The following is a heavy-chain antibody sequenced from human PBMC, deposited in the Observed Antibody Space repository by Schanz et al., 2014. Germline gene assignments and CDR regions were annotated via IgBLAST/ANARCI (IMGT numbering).Heavy chain of an antibody. V-gene: IGHV3-23*04. D-gene: IGHD6-13*01. CDR2: ISGSGSTT. Sequence: VQLVESGGGVVQPGESLRLSCAASGFTFSRYAITWVRQAPGKGLEWVSAISGSGSTTDYADSVKGRFTISRDDAKNSHYLQMNSLRVEDTAVFYCVKIGYTHWSLDDWGQGILVTVSS. J-gene: IGHJ4*02. CDR1: GFTFSRYA. CDR3: VKIGYTHWSLDD.